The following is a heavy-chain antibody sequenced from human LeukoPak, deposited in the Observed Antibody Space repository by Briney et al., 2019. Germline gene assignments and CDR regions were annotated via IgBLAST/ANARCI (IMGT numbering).Heavy chain of an antibody. V-gene: IGHV4-59*01. D-gene: IGHD3-10*02. CDR1: GGSISSYY. Sequence: PTETLSLTCTVSGGSISSYYWSWIRQPPGKGLEWIGYIYYSGSTNYNPSLKSRVTISVDTSKNQFSLKLSSVTAADTAVYYCASQAVRGDWFDPWGQGTLVTVSS. CDR2: IYYSGST. J-gene: IGHJ5*02. CDR3: ASQAVRGDWFDP.